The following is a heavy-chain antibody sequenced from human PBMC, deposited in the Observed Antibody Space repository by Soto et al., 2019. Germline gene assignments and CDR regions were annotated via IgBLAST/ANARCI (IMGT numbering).Heavy chain of an antibody. Sequence: PSETLSLTCAVYGGSFSGYYWSWIRQPPWKVLEWIGEINHSGSTNYNPSLKSRVTISVDTSKNQFSLKLSSVTAADTAVYYCARAGGLQFGYYYYYGMDVWGQGTTVTASS. V-gene: IGHV4-34*01. D-gene: IGHD5-12*01. J-gene: IGHJ6*02. CDR3: ARAGGLQFGYYYYYGMDV. CDR2: INHSGST. CDR1: GGSFSGYY.